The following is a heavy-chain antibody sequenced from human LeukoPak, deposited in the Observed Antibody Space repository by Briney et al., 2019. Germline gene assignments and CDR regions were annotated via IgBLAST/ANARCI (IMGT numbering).Heavy chain of an antibody. CDR1: GYTFTGYY. J-gene: IGHJ4*02. V-gene: IGHV1-2*02. Sequence: ASVKVSCKASGYTFTGYYMHWVRQAPGQGLEWMGWINGNSGGTNYAQKFQGRVTMTQDTSIITAYMELSSLRSDDTAVYYCARAGVTGEGLGYWGQGTLVTVSS. CDR3: ARAGVTGEGLGY. D-gene: IGHD7-27*01. CDR2: INGNSGGT.